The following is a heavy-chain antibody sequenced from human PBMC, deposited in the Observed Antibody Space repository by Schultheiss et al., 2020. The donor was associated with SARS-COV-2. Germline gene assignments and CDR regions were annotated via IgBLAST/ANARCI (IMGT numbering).Heavy chain of an antibody. CDR2: ISCGGST. D-gene: IGHD3-16*01. CDR1: GGSISSVDSS. V-gene: IGHV4-30-2*03. CDR3: ARHGGSNYVVAYYYGMDV. J-gene: IGHJ6*02. Sequence: SETLSLTCAVSGGSISSVDSSWSWIRQPPGKRLDYMGNISCGGSTYYNPSLKSRVTISVDKSKNQFSLKLRSVTAADTAVYYCARHGGSNYVVAYYYGMDVWGQGTTVTVSS.